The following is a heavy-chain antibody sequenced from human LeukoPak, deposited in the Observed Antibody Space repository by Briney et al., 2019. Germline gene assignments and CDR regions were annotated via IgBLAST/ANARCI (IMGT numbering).Heavy chain of an antibody. V-gene: IGHV3-30*04. CDR2: ISYDGSNK. CDR1: GFTSSSYA. CDR3: ARERIAAAGTFDP. D-gene: IGHD6-13*01. J-gene: IGHJ5*02. Sequence: GRSLRLSCAASGFTSSSYAMHWVRQAPGKGLEWVAVISYDGSNKYYADSVKGRFTISRDNSKNTLYLQMNSLRAEDTAVYYCARERIAAAGTFDPWGQGTLVTVSS.